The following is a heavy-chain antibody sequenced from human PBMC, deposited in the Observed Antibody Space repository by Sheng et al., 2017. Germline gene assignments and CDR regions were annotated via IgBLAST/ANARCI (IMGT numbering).Heavy chain of an antibody. D-gene: IGHD3-3*01. J-gene: IGHJ3*02. CDR3: AKVTIFGVVINSAFDI. V-gene: IGHV3-23*01. CDR1: GFTFSSYA. CDR2: ISGSGGST. Sequence: SCAASGFTFSSYAMSWVRQAPGKGLEWVSAISGSGGSTYYADSVKGRFTISRDNSKNTLYLQMNSLRAEDTAVYYCAKVTIFGVVINSAFDIWGQGTNGHRLF.